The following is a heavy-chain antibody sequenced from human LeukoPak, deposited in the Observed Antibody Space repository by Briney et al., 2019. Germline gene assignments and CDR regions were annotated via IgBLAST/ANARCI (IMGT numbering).Heavy chain of an antibody. CDR3: AREYSSSSGLLQYFDY. D-gene: IGHD6-6*01. CDR1: GFTFSSYA. CDR2: ISGSGGST. Sequence: GGSLRLSCAASGFTFSSYAMSWVRQAQGKGLEGVSAISGSGGSTYYADSVKGRFTISGDNSKNTLYLQMNSLRAEDTAVYYCAREYSSSSGLLQYFDYWGQGTLVTVSS. V-gene: IGHV3-23*01. J-gene: IGHJ4*02.